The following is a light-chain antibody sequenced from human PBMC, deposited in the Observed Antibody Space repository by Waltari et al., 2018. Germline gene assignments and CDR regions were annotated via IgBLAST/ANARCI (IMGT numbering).Light chain of an antibody. CDR3: QQTFSTQTT. CDR2: AAS. CDR1: QTISSY. Sequence: DIQMTQSPSSLSASVGDRVTITCRASQTISSYLNCYQQKPGKAPKFLIYAASSLRSGVPSRFSGSRSGKEFTLTISSLQPEYFATYDCQQTFSTQTTFGQGTRLELK. V-gene: IGKV1-39*01. J-gene: IGKJ5*01.